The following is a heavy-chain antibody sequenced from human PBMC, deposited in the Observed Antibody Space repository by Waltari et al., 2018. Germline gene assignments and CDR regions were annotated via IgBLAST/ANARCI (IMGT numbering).Heavy chain of an antibody. CDR3: ARDHDYGDLTYDY. D-gene: IGHD4-17*01. Sequence: EVQLVESGGGLVQPGGSLRLACAASGFTFSSYSMNWVRQAPGKGLEWVSYISSSSSPIYYADSVKGRFTISRDNAKNSLYLQMNSLRAEDTAVYYCARDHDYGDLTYDYWGQGTLVTVSS. V-gene: IGHV3-48*01. CDR1: GFTFSSYS. CDR2: ISSSSSPI. J-gene: IGHJ4*02.